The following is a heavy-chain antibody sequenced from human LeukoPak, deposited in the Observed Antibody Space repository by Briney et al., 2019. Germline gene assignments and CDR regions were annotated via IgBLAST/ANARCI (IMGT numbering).Heavy chain of an antibody. CDR2: ISGSGGST. CDR1: GFTFSNYA. CDR3: ARERIVVKNWFDP. V-gene: IGHV3-23*01. D-gene: IGHD1-26*01. Sequence: SGGSLRLSCAASGFTFSNYAMSWVRQAPGKGLEWVSAISGSGGSTYYADSVKGRFTISRDNSKNTLYLQMNSLRAEDTAVYYCARERIVVKNWFDPWGQGTLVTVSS. J-gene: IGHJ5*02.